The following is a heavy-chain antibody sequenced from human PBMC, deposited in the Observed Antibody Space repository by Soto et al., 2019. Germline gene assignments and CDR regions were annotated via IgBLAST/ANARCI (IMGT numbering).Heavy chain of an antibody. J-gene: IGHJ4*02. CDR2: ISGSGGST. Sequence: EVQLLESGGGLVQPGGSLRLSCAASGFTFSSYAMSWVRQAPGKGLEWVSAISGSGGSTYYADSVKCRFTISRDNSKNTLYLQMTSQRADDTAVYYFAKLSTLYRTAVWSGYYKDYFDYSVQGTLDNASS. CDR1: GFTFSSYA. V-gene: IGHV3-23*01. CDR3: AKLSTLYRTAVWSGYYKDYFDY. D-gene: IGHD3-3*01.